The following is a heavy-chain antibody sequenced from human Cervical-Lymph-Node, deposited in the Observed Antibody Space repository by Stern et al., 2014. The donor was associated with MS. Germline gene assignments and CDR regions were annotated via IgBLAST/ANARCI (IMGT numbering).Heavy chain of an antibody. D-gene: IGHD5/OR15-5a*01. J-gene: IGHJ6*02. CDR1: GYTFIRYY. CDR3: ATLYDSSGNYGMEV. Sequence: QDQLVQSGAQVKKPGASVKVSCKGSGYTFIRYYIQWVRQAPGQGLEWMGIVNANGGSTRYAQKVQGRVTMASDASTSTVSMELSSLRSEDTAVYYCATLYDSSGNYGMEVWGQGTTVIVSS. CDR2: VNANGGST. V-gene: IGHV1-46*01.